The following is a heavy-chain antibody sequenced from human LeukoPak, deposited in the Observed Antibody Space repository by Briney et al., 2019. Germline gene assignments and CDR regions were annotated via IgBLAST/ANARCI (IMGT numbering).Heavy chain of an antibody. D-gene: IGHD3-10*01. V-gene: IGHV1-18*01. CDR3: AGDANEDYYGSGSYYGYYYGMDV. CDR2: ISAYNGNT. CDR1: GYTFTSYG. Sequence: ASVKVSCKASGYTFTSYGISWVRQAPGQGLEWMGCISAYNGNTNYAQKLQGRVTMTTDTSTSTAYMELRSLRSDDTAVYYCAGDANEDYYGSGSYYGYYYGMDVWGQGTTVTVSS. J-gene: IGHJ6*02.